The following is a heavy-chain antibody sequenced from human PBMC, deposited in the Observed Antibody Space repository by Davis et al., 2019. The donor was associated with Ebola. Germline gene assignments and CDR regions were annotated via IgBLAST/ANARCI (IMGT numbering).Heavy chain of an antibody. CDR1: GYSFTSYW. Sequence: GESLKISCKASGYSFTSYWISWPRQVPGRGLEWMGRIDPTDSYTKYSPSFQGHVTISADKSISTAYLQWTSLKASDSAMYYCLREYYSDSGSYEWFDPWGQGTLVTVSS. CDR2: IDPTDSYT. CDR3: LREYYSDSGSYEWFDP. D-gene: IGHD3-10*01. J-gene: IGHJ5*02. V-gene: IGHV5-10-1*01.